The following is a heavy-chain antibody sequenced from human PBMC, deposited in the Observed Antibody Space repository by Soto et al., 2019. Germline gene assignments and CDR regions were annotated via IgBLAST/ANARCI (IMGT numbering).Heavy chain of an antibody. Sequence: SVKVSCKAPAGTFSSYAISWVRQAPGQGLEWMGGIIPIFGTANYAQKFQGRVTITADESTSTAYMELSSLRSEDTAVYYCARDPVYYYDSSGYFGWGQGTLVTVSS. J-gene: IGHJ4*02. CDR2: IIPIFGTA. V-gene: IGHV1-69*13. CDR3: ARDPVYYYDSSGYFG. CDR1: AGTFSSYA. D-gene: IGHD3-22*01.